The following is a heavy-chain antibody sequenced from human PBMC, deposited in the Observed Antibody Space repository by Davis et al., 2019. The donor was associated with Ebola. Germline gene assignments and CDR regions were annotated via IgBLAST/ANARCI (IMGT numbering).Heavy chain of an antibody. CDR2: ISSSSSYI. V-gene: IGHV3-21*01. CDR1: GFTFSSYS. J-gene: IGHJ4*02. CDR3: ATMALGGRGEFDY. Sequence: PGGSLRLSCAASGFTFSSYSMNWVRQAPGKGLEWVSSISSSSSYIYYADSVKGRFTISRDNAQNSLYLQMNSLRAEDTAVYYCATMALGGRGEFDYWGQGTLVTVSS. D-gene: IGHD3-10*01.